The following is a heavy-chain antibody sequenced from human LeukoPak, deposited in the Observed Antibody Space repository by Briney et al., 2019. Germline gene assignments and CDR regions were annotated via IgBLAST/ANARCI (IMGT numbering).Heavy chain of an antibody. V-gene: IGHV4-30-2*01. CDR2: IYHSGNT. CDR1: GGSISSGVYY. D-gene: IGHD4-11*01. Sequence: PSETLSLTCTVSGGSISSGVYYWSWIRQPPGKGLEWIGYIYHSGNTYYNPSLKSRVTISVDRSKNQFSLKLSSVTAADTAVYYCAITLGDYSNPPFDYWGQGTLVTVSS. J-gene: IGHJ4*02. CDR3: AITLGDYSNPPFDY.